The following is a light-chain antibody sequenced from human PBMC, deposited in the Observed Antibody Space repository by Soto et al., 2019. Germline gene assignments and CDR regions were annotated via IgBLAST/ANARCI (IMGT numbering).Light chain of an antibody. Sequence: PALTQPAPVSRSPGQTITIPCPGTSSDPGPHNYVSSYQQHPGRFPKLIIYEVSARPSGSSNRFSGSKTGNTASMTISGLQAEDEADYFCSSYTTRSTLVFGGGIKVTVL. V-gene: IGLV2-14*01. J-gene: IGLJ2*01. CDR2: EVS. CDR1: SSDPGPHNY. CDR3: SSYTTRSTLV.